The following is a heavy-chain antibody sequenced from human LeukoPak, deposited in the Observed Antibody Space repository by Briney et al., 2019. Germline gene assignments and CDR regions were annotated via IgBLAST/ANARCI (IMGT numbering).Heavy chain of an antibody. CDR3: AAKHSVAVAANPPYFDY. D-gene: IGHD6-19*01. J-gene: IGHJ4*02. Sequence: SETLSLTCGVYGGSFSGYYWSWIRQPPGRGLEWIGEINQSGRTNYNPSLKSRVTISVDTSKNQFSLKLTSVTAADTGVYYCAAKHSVAVAANPPYFDYWGQGTLVTVSS. CDR2: INQSGRT. CDR1: GGSFSGYY. V-gene: IGHV4-34*01.